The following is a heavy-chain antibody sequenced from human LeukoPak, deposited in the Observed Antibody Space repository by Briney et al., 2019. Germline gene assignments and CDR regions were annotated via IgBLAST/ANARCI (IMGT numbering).Heavy chain of an antibody. J-gene: IGHJ3*02. CDR1: GFTFSSYS. D-gene: IGHD2-2*02. Sequence: GGSLRLSCAASGFTFSSYSMNWVRQAPGKGLEWVSSISSSSSYIYYADSVKGRFTISRDNAKNSLYLQMNSLRAEDTAVYYCASDVVVPAAIDDDAFDIWGQGTMVTVSS. V-gene: IGHV3-21*01. CDR2: ISSSSSYI. CDR3: ASDVVVPAAIDDDAFDI.